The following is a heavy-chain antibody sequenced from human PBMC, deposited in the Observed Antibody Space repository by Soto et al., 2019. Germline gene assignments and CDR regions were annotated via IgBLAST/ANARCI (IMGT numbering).Heavy chain of an antibody. V-gene: IGHV4-39*01. D-gene: IGHD6-13*01. J-gene: IGHJ5*02. CDR3: ARHFTDPNDSSSSSDP. CDR1: GGSISSSSYY. Sequence: PSETLSLTCTVSGGSISSSSYYWGWIRQPPGKGLEWIGSIYYSGSTYYNPSLKSRVTISVDTSKNQFSLKLSSVTAADTAVYYCARHFTDPNDSSSSSDPWGQGTLVTVSS. CDR2: IYYSGST.